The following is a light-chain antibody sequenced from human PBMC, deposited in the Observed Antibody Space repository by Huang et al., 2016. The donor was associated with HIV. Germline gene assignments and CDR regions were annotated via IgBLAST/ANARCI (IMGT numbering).Light chain of an antibody. Sequence: DIQMTQSPSSLSASVGDRVTITCRASQSITTYLNWYQQRPGEAPRLLLYGASTLQSGVPSRFGGRGSGTHFTLTITGLRPEDFASYFCQQSHTAPWTFGQGTRV. V-gene: IGKV1-39*01. CDR2: GAS. CDR1: QSITTY. J-gene: IGKJ1*01. CDR3: QQSHTAPWT.